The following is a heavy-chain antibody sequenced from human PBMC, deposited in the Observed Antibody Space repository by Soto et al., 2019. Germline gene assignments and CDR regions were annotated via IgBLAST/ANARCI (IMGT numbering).Heavy chain of an antibody. CDR3: SRGKQQLDHWFDS. CDR2: FFISGNT. D-gene: IGHD1-1*01. Sequence: SETLSLTCTVSGGSISSSTYYWGWMRQPPGKGLEWIASFFISGNTYYNPSLKSRVTISVDTSKNQFSLKLNSVTAADTAVYFFSRGKQQLDHWFDSWGQGTLVTVSS. CDR1: GGSISSSTYY. J-gene: IGHJ5*01. V-gene: IGHV4-39*07.